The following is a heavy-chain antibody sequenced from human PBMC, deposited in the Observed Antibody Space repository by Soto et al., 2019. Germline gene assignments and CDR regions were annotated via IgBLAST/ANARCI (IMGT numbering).Heavy chain of an antibody. CDR3: ARDRYYGSGTYYNFYYGMDV. CDR1: GGPISSGDYY. Sequence: SETLSLTCSVSGGPISSGDYYWNWIRQPPGKGLEWIGYIYYSGNTYYNPSLRSRVTISLDRSENQFSLKLSFVTAADTAVYYCARDRYYGSGTYYNFYYGMDVWGQGTTVT. D-gene: IGHD3-10*01. CDR2: IYYSGNT. J-gene: IGHJ6*02. V-gene: IGHV4-30-4*01.